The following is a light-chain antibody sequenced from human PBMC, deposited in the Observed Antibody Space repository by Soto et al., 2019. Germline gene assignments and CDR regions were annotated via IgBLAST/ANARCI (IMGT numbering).Light chain of an antibody. Sequence: EIVLTQSPGTLSLSPGERATLSCRASQSVSSSYLAWYQQKPGQAPRLLIYGASTRATRIPDRFRGSGSGTDFAVTISKLEPEDFAVYYCQQYGSSSLTLGQGTKVEIK. CDR2: GAS. J-gene: IGKJ1*01. CDR1: QSVSSSY. V-gene: IGKV3-20*01. CDR3: QQYGSSSLT.